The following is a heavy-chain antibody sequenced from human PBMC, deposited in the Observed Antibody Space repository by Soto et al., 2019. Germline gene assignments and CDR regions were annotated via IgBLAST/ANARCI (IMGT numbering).Heavy chain of an antibody. J-gene: IGHJ6*03. CDR3: ARSLAVTMIGTRVYYYYYMDV. Sequence: GASVKVSCKASGYTFTSYYINWVRHATGQGLEWMGWMNPNSGNTGYAQKFQGRVTMTRNTSISTAYMELSSLRSEDTAVYYCARSLAVTMIGTRVYYYYYMDVWGKGTTVTVSS. CDR1: GYTFTSYY. D-gene: IGHD3-22*01. CDR2: MNPNSGNT. V-gene: IGHV1-8*01.